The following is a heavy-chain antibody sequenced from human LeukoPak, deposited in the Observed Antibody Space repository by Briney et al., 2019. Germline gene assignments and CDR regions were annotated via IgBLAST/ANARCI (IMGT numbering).Heavy chain of an antibody. D-gene: IGHD5-18*01. J-gene: IGHJ4*02. CDR1: GGSISSGSYY. Sequence: NSSETLSLTCTVSGGSISSGSYYWSWIRQPAGKGLEWIGRIYTSGSTNYNPSLKSRVTISVDTSKNQFSLKLSSVTAADTAVYYCARQPGYSYGAVYCDYWGQGTLVTVSS. CDR3: ARQPGYSYGAVYCDY. CDR2: IYTSGST. V-gene: IGHV4-61*02.